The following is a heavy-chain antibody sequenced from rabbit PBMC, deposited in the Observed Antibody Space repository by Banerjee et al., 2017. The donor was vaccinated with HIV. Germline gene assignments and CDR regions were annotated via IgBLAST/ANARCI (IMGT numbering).Heavy chain of an antibody. D-gene: IGHD8-1*01. CDR3: AKWGDSNYYEINL. V-gene: IGHV1S45*01. Sequence: QEQLVESGGGLVQPEGSLTLTCTASGFSFSNKYVMCWVRQAPGKGLEWIACINTSSGNTVYATWAKGRFTISKTSWTTVTLQMTSLTAADTATYFCAKWGDSNYYEINLWGQGTLVTVS. CDR1: GFSFSNKYV. CDR2: INTSSGNT. J-gene: IGHJ4*01.